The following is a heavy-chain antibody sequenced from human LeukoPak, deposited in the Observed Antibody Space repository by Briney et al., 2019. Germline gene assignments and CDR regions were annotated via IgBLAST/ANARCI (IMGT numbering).Heavy chain of an antibody. CDR2: IYTSGST. Sequence: SQTLSLTCTVSGGSLSSGSYYWSWIRQPAGKGLEWIVRIYTSGSTNYNPSLKSRVTISVDTSKNPFSLKLSSVTAADTAVYYCARDRAYGDYDGSTYYYYYYMDVWGKGTTVTVSS. D-gene: IGHD4-17*01. CDR1: GGSLSSGSYY. V-gene: IGHV4-61*02. J-gene: IGHJ6*03. CDR3: ARDRAYGDYDGSTYYYYYYMDV.